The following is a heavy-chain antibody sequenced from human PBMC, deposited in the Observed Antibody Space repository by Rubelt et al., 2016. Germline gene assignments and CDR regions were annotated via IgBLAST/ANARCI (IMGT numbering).Heavy chain of an antibody. J-gene: IGHJ5*02. CDR1: GFTFSRYW. Sequence: VEFGGGLAQPGGSLRLSCAASGFTFSRYWMSWVRQAPGEGPEWGSFISGGDPVPDYGESVKGRFTISRDNSKNTLYLQMNSLRAEDTAVYYCAKAGYTSGWFNWFDPWGQGTLVTVSS. CDR2: ISGGDPVP. CDR3: AKAGYTSGWFNWFDP. V-gene: IGHV3-23*04. D-gene: IGHD6-19*01.